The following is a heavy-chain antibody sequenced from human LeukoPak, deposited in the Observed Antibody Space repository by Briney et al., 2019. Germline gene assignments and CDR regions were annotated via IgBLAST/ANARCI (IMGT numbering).Heavy chain of an antibody. CDR1: GYTFTGYY. Sequence: ASVKVSCKASGYTFTGYYMHWVRQAPGQGLEWMGWINPNSGGTNYAQKFQGRVTMTSDSSISTVYLEVNRLKPDDTAVYFCARVRDYSNSPFNWFDAWGQGTLVIVSS. CDR3: ARVRDYSNSPFNWFDA. J-gene: IGHJ5*02. D-gene: IGHD6-6*01. CDR2: INPNSGGT. V-gene: IGHV1-2*02.